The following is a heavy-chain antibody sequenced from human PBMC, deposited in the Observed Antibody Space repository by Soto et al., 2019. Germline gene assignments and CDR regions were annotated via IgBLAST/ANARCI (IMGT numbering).Heavy chain of an antibody. D-gene: IGHD3-9*01. V-gene: IGHV4-31*03. CDR2: IYYSGST. CDR1: GGSISSGGYY. CDR3: AREQSHKPYYDILTGYYRTPSYYFDY. Sequence: TLSLTCPVSGGSISSGGYYWSWIRQHPGKGLEWIGYIYYSGSTYYNPSLKSRVTISVDTSKNQFSLKLSSVTAADTAVYYCAREQSHKPYYDILTGYYRTPSYYFDYWGQGTLVTAPQ. J-gene: IGHJ4*02.